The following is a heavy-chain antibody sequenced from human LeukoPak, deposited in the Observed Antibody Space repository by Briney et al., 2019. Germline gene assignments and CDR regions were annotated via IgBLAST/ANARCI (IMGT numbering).Heavy chain of an antibody. CDR3: VRVSSSGYYYDY. V-gene: IGHV3-13*01. Sequence: GGSLRLSCAASGFTFSSYDMHWVRQATGKGLEWVSAIGTAGDTYYPGSVKGRFTISRENAKNSLYLQMNSLRAGDTAVYYCVRVSSSGYYYDYWGQGTLVTVSS. D-gene: IGHD3-22*01. J-gene: IGHJ4*02. CDR1: GFTFSSYD. CDR2: IGTAGDT.